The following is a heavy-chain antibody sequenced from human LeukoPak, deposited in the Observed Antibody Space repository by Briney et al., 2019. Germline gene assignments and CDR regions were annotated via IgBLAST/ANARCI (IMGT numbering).Heavy chain of an antibody. Sequence: PGGSLRLSCAASGFTFSSYWMSWVRQAPGRGLEWVANIKQDGSEKYYVESVKGRFTISRDNAKNSLYLQMNSLRAEDTAVYYCARVRSGWTDHFDYWGQGTLVTVSS. CDR2: IKQDGSEK. D-gene: IGHD6-19*01. V-gene: IGHV3-7*01. CDR1: GFTFSSYW. J-gene: IGHJ4*02. CDR3: ARVRSGWTDHFDY.